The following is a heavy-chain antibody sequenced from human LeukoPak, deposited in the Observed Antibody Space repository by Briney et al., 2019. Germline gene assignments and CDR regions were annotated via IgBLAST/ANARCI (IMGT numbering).Heavy chain of an antibody. V-gene: IGHV3-9*01. J-gene: IGHJ6*03. CDR1: GFTFDDYA. D-gene: IGHD1-1*01. CDR3: AKDTTMALAYYYMDV. Sequence: GRSLRLSCTASGFTFDDYAMHWVRQVPGKSPEWLATISWNSGSIGYADYVKGRFTISRDNSGNSVFLLMNDLRPDDTATYFCAKDTTMALAYYYMDVWGKGTRVIVSS. CDR2: ISWNSGSI.